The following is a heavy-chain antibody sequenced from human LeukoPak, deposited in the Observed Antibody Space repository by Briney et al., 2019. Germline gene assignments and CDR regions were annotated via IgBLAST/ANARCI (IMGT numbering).Heavy chain of an antibody. CDR2: INHSGST. D-gene: IGHD3-22*01. CDR3: ARGVHYYDSSGYYY. J-gene: IGHJ4*02. Sequence: PSETLSLTRAVYGGSFSGYYWSWIRQPPGKGLEWIGEINHSGSTNYNPSLKSRVTISVDTSKNQFSLKLSSVTAADTAVYYCARGVHYYDSSGYYYWGQGTLVTVSS. V-gene: IGHV4-34*01. CDR1: GGSFSGYY.